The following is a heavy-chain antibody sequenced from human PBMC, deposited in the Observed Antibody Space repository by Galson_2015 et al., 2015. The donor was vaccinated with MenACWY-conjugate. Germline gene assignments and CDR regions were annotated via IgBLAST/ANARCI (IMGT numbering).Heavy chain of an antibody. D-gene: IGHD5/OR15-5a*01. CDR3: ARRGSTLDGRPGWFDP. CDR1: GFTFSTYS. Sequence: SLRLSCAASGFTFSTYSMNWVRQAPGKGLEWVSSISGDSSYIYYADSVKGRFTISRDNAKDSVYLQMNSLRAEDTAVYYCARRGSTLDGRPGWFDPWGQGTLVT. V-gene: IGHV3-21*01. J-gene: IGHJ5*02. CDR2: ISGDSSYI.